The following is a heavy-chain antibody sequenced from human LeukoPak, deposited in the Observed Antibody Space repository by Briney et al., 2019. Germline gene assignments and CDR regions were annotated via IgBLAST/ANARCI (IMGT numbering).Heavy chain of an antibody. CDR1: GFTFSAYG. CDR2: ISNDGSNK. Sequence: GRSLRLSCAASGFTFSAYGMHWVRQAPGKGLEWVAVISNDGSNKYNADSVKGRFTSSRDNSKNTLYLQMNNLRAEDTAAYYCAKGSFWGQGTLVTVSS. J-gene: IGHJ4*02. V-gene: IGHV3-30-3*01. D-gene: IGHD3-10*01. CDR3: AKGSF.